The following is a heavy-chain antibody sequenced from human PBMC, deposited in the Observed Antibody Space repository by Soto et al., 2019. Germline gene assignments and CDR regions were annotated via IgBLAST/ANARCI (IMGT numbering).Heavy chain of an antibody. CDR2: IIGNGDTA. Sequence: EVQLLEAGGGLVQPGGSLRLSCAASGFSFRGYGMSWVRQAPGKGLEWLSAIIGNGDTAYYADSVRGRFTISRDNSKNTLYLQLNDLGAEDTAIYYCAKDYDYGDSLPFDCWGQGTLVTVSS. CDR3: AKDYDYGDSLPFDC. V-gene: IGHV3-23*01. D-gene: IGHD4-17*01. J-gene: IGHJ4*02. CDR1: GFSFRGYG.